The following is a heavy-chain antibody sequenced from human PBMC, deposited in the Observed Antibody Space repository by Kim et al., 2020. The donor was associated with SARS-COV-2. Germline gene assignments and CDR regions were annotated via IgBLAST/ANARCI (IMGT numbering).Heavy chain of an antibody. CDR1: GGSISSSNW. Sequence: SETLSLTCAVSGGSISSSNWWSWVRQPPGKGLEWIGEIYHSGSTNYNPSLKSRVTISVDKSKNQFSLKLSSVTAADTAVYYCARDSPSLTYYYGMDVWGQGTTVTVSS. CDR2: IYHSGST. V-gene: IGHV4-4*02. J-gene: IGHJ6*02. CDR3: ARDSPSLTYYYGMDV.